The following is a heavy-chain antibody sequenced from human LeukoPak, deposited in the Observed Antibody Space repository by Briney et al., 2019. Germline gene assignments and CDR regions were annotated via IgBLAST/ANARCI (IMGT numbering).Heavy chain of an antibody. Sequence: SETLSLTCTVSGGSISSYYWSWLRQPPGKGLEWFGYIYYSGSTNYNPSLKSRVTISVDTSKNQFPLKLSSVTAADTAVYYCARVGEQLEIDYWGQGTLVTVSS. CDR1: GGSISSYY. CDR2: IYYSGST. V-gene: IGHV4-59*01. D-gene: IGHD6-13*01. CDR3: ARVGEQLEIDY. J-gene: IGHJ4*02.